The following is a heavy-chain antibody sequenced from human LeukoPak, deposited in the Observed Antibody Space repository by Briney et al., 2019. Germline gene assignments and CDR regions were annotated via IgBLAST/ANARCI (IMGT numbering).Heavy chain of an antibody. CDR3: ARPAGYSGYDLIH. D-gene: IGHD5-12*01. J-gene: IGHJ4*02. CDR2: ISTYSGNT. CDR1: GYTFSSYG. V-gene: IGHV1-18*01. Sequence: GASVKVSCKASGYTFSSYGITWVRQAPGQGLGWMGWISTYSGNTDYAQGLQGRVTMTRDTSMSTAYMELRSLRSDDTAVYYCARPAGYSGYDLIHWGQGTLVTVSS.